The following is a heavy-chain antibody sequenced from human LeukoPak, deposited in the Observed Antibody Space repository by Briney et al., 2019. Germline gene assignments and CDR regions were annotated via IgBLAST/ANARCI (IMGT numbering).Heavy chain of an antibody. V-gene: IGHV4-4*02. CDR2: IYHSGST. J-gene: IGHJ6*03. CDR3: ARVGQEGSSYYYYYMDV. CDR1: GDSISSSNW. Sequence: SSGTLSLTCAVSGDSISSSNWWCWVRQPPGKGLEWIGEIYHSGSTNYNPSLKSRVTISVDKSKNQFSLKVSSVTAADTAVYYCARVGQEGSSYYYYYMDVWGKGTTVTVSS. D-gene: IGHD6-6*01.